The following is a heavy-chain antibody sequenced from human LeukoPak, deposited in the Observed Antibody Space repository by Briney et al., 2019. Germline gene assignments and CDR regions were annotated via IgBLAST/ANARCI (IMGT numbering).Heavy chain of an antibody. V-gene: IGHV4-59*01. Sequence: SETLSLTCTVSGGSISSFYWSWFRQPPGKGLEYIGYIYNSGSTNYSPSLKSRVTISVDTSKNQFSLKLSSVTAADTAVYYCARGTQLWLPTNWFDPWGQGTLVTVSS. CDR1: GGSISSFY. CDR2: IYNSGST. CDR3: ARGTQLWLPTNWFDP. D-gene: IGHD5-18*01. J-gene: IGHJ5*02.